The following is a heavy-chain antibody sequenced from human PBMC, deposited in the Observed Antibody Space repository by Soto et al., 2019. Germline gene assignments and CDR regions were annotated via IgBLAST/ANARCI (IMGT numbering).Heavy chain of an antibody. J-gene: IGHJ4*02. CDR3: ARGITLPTPLDY. D-gene: IGHD1-20*01. V-gene: IGHV1-3*05. CDR2: INAGNGNT. CDR1: GYTFTSYA. Sequence: QVQLVQSGAEEKKPGASVKVSCKASGYTFTSYAMHSVRQAPGQRLEWMGWINAGNGNTKYSQKFQGRVTITRDTSASTAYMELSSLRSEDTAVYYCARGITLPTPLDYWGQGTLVTVSS.